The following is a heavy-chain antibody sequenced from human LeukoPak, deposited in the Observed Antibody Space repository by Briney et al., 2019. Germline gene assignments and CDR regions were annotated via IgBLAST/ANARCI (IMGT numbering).Heavy chain of an antibody. CDR1: GYSSSGNY. Sequence: ASVKVSCKASGYSSSGNYIHWVRQAPAQGLEWMGWINPKTGSTNYAEKFQGRVTMTRDTSISTCYMELSRLRSVDVAVYYCARSSGGSGRWGDNWFDPWGQGTLVIVSS. CDR2: INPKTGST. V-gene: IGHV1-2*02. D-gene: IGHD3-10*01. CDR3: ARSSGGSGRWGDNWFDP. J-gene: IGHJ5*02.